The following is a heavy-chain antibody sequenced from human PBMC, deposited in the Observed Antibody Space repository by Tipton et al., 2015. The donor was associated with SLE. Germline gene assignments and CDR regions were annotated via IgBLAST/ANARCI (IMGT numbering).Heavy chain of an antibody. CDR3: ARLLVVYAFDI. V-gene: IGHV3-21*04. CDR2: ISSSSSYI. Sequence: LSLTCTVSGGSISSHYWSWVRQAPGKGLEWVSSISSSSSYIYYADSVKGRFTISRDNAKNSLYLQMNGLRAADTAVYYCARLLVVYAFDIWGQGTMVTVSS. J-gene: IGHJ3*02. CDR1: GGSISSHY. D-gene: IGHD2-8*02.